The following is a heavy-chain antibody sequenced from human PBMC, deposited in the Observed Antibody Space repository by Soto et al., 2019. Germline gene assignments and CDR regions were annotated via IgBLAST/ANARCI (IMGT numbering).Heavy chain of an antibody. J-gene: IGHJ4*02. CDR2: ISYDGGNK. V-gene: IGHV3-30-3*01. D-gene: IGHD2-15*01. CDR1: GFTFSSYA. Sequence: GGSLRLSCAASGFTFSSYAMHWVRQAPGKGLEWVAVISYDGGNKYYADSVKGRFTISRDNSKNTLYLQMNSLRAEDTAVYYCARDPWYPDYWGQGTLVTVSS. CDR3: ARDPWYPDY.